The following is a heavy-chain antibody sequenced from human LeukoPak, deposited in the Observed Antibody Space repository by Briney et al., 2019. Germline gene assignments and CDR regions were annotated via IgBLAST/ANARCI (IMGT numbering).Heavy chain of an antibody. CDR2: IYHSEST. V-gene: IGHV4-38-2*02. J-gene: IGHJ4*02. Sequence: SETLSLTCTVSGYSISNNSYWGWIRQPPGKGLEWIGNIYHSESTYYNPSLKSRVTISVDTSKNQFSLKLSSVTAADTAVYYCARGLIAAREYYFDSWGQGTLVTVSS. D-gene: IGHD6-6*01. CDR1: GYSISNNSY. CDR3: ARGLIAAREYYFDS.